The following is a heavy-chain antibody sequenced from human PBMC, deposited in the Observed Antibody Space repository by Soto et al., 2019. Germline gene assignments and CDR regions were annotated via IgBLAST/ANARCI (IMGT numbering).Heavy chain of an antibody. J-gene: IGHJ6*02. Sequence: SETLSLTCSVSGGSISSNYCTWSRHASGKGLEWIGRVYATGSTNYNPSLESRVTMSVDTSKNEVSLNLSSMTAADTAVYFCAREKDYYYTAVDVWGPGTTVTVSS. V-gene: IGHV4-4*07. CDR1: GGSISSNY. CDR2: VYATGST. CDR3: AREKDYYYTAVDV.